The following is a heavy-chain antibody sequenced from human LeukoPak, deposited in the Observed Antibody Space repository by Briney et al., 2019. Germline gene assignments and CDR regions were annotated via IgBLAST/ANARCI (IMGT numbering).Heavy chain of an antibody. CDR2: ISWNSGSI. V-gene: IGHV3-9*01. D-gene: IGHD3-10*01. CDR3: ARGPFGLNDY. CDR1: GFTFDDYA. J-gene: IGHJ4*02. Sequence: GGSLRLSCAASGFTFDDYAMHWVRQAPGKGLEWVSGISWNSGSIGYADSVKGRFTISRDNAKNTLYLQMNSLRAEDTAVYYCARGPFGLNDYWGQGTLVTVSS.